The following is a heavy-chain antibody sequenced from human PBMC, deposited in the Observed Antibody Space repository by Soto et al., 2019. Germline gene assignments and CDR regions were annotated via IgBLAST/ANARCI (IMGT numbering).Heavy chain of an antibody. CDR1: GFTFGDYA. CDR3: TRDGHYYDSSGYYYFDY. V-gene: IGHV3-49*03. J-gene: IGHJ4*02. D-gene: IGHD3-22*01. Sequence: GGSLRLSCTASGFTFGDYAMSWFRQAPGKGLEWVGFIRSKAYGGTTEYAASVKGRFTISRDDSKSIAYLQMNSLKTEDTAVYYCTRDGHYYDSSGYYYFDYWGQGTLVTVSS. CDR2: IRSKAYGGTT.